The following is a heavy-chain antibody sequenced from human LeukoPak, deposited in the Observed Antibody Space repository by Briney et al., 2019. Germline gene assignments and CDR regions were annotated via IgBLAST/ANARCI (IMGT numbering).Heavy chain of an antibody. CDR1: GGSISSSSYY. CDR2: IYYSGST. Sequence: PSETLSLTCTVSGGSISSSSYYWGWIRQPPGKGLVWTGYIYYSGSTNYNPSLKSRVTISVDTSKNQFSLKLSSVTAADTAVYYCARLDPRRYYYGMDVWGQGTAVTVSS. J-gene: IGHJ6*02. D-gene: IGHD3/OR15-3a*01. V-gene: IGHV4-61*05. CDR3: ARLDPRRYYYGMDV.